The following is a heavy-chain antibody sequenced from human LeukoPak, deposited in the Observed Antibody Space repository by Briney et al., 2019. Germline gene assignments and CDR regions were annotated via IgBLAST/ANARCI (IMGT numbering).Heavy chain of an antibody. D-gene: IGHD3-10*01. CDR2: VSYDGSNQ. Sequence: GGSLRLSCAASVFTFRDYVMHWVRQAPGKGLEWVAVVSYDGSNQYYADSVKGRFTISRDNSKNTFYLQMNSLRAEDTAVYYCARARGGTSLDYWGQGTLVTVSS. CDR3: ARARGGTSLDY. J-gene: IGHJ4*02. CDR1: VFTFRDYV. V-gene: IGHV3-30-3*01.